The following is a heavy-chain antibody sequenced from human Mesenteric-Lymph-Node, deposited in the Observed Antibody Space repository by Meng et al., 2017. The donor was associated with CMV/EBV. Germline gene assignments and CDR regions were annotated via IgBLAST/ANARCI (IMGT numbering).Heavy chain of an antibody. Sequence: ASVKVSCKASGYTFSGFYIHWVRQAPGQGLEWMGWISAYNGNTNYAQKFQGRVTITRNTSISTAYMELSSLRSEDTAVYYCARGLSDYNWNPSGYYGMDVWGQGTTVTVSS. CDR1: GYTFSGFY. D-gene: IGHD1-20*01. CDR3: ARGLSDYNWNPSGYYGMDV. V-gene: IGHV1-8*03. J-gene: IGHJ6*02. CDR2: ISAYNGNT.